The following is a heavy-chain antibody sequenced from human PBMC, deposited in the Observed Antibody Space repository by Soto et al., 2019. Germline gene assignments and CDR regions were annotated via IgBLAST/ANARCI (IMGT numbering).Heavy chain of an antibody. CDR3: AATSNRDTAIDY. V-gene: IGHV5-10-1*01. CDR2: IDPSDSYT. D-gene: IGHD5-18*01. CDR1: GYSFTSYW. J-gene: IGHJ4*02. Sequence: GESLKISCKGSGYSFTSYWISWVRQMPGKGLEWMGRIDPSDSYTNYSPSFQGHVTISADKSISTAYLQWSSLRASDTAMYYCAATSNRDTAIDYWGQGTLVTVSS.